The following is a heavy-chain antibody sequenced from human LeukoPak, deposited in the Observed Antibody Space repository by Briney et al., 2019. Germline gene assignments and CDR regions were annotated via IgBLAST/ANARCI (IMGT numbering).Heavy chain of an antibody. CDR2: FHPEDGAP. CDR3: AAVRTGPQDFYDDTATRNPFDY. V-gene: IGHV1-24*01. D-gene: IGHD5-18*01. CDR1: GRTLTQLS. Sequence: GAAVRVSCKVSGRTLTQLSIHWVRQAPGKGLEWMGDFHPEDGAPNFAQNFQGRISMTEDTSIDTAYLDLTSLTSDDTAVYFCAAVRTGPQDFYDDTATRNPFDYWGQGTLVIVSS. J-gene: IGHJ4*02.